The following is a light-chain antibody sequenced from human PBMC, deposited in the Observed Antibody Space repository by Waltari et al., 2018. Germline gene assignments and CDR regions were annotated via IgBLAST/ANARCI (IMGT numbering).Light chain of an antibody. CDR2: DAS. V-gene: IGKV3-11*01. Sequence: IFFTHSPSTLSFSPGERATLSCRASQSVSSYLAWYQQKPGQATRLLIYDASNRATGIPARFSGSGSGTDFTLTISSLENEDFEVYYCQQRSNWHKRNFGGGKKVEIK. J-gene: IGKJ4*01. CDR1: QSVSSY. CDR3: QQRSNWHKRN.